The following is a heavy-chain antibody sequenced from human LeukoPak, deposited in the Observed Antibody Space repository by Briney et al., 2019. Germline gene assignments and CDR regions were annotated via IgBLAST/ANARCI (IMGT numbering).Heavy chain of an antibody. V-gene: IGHV3-7*03. CDR3: ARDKEYGDYIDY. CDR2: IKQDGSEK. Sequence: GGSLRLSCAASGNYWMHWVRQVPGKGLEWVANIKQDGSEKYYVDSVKGRFTISRDNAKNSLYLQMNSLRAEDTAVYYCARDKEYGDYIDYWGQGTLVTVSS. D-gene: IGHD4-17*01. J-gene: IGHJ4*02. CDR1: GNYW.